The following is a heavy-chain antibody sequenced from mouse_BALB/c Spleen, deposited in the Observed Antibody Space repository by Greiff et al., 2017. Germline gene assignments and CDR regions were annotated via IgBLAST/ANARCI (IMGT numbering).Heavy chain of an antibody. Sequence: DVKLVESGGGLVKPGGSLKLSCAASGFTFSSYAMSWVRQTPEKRLEWVASISSGGSTYYPDSVKGRFTISRDNARNILYLQMSSLRSEDTAMYYCARAYGNPDWFAYWGQGTLVTVSA. CDR1: GFTFSSYA. J-gene: IGHJ3*01. CDR2: ISSGGST. V-gene: IGHV5-6-5*01. CDR3: ARAYGNPDWFAY. D-gene: IGHD2-1*01.